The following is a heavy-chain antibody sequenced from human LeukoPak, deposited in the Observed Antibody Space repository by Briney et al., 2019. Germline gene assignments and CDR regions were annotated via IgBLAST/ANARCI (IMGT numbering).Heavy chain of an antibody. CDR3: ARVVRMYYYDSSDSPDYFDY. Sequence: ETLSLTCTVSGGSISTYYWSWIRQPPGKGLEWIGYIYYSGSTNYNPSLKSRVSISVDTSKNQFSLKLSSVTAADTAVYYCARVVRMYYYDSSDSPDYFDYWGQGTLVTVSS. CDR1: GGSISTYY. J-gene: IGHJ4*02. V-gene: IGHV4-59*01. D-gene: IGHD3-22*01. CDR2: IYYSGST.